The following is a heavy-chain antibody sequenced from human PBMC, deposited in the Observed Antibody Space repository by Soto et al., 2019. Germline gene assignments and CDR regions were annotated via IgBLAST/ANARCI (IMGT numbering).Heavy chain of an antibody. D-gene: IGHD3-22*01. CDR3: ARVSEGYSDSSGSWSTHFDL. CDR2: IYYSGST. J-gene: IGHJ2*01. V-gene: IGHV4-31*03. CDR1: GGSISSGGYY. Sequence: QVQLQESGPGLVKPSQTLSLTCTVSGGSISSGGYYWSWIRQHPGKGLEWLGYIYYSGSTYYYPSLKSRVTISVDTSKNQFSLKLSSVTAADTAVYYCARVSEGYSDSSGSWSTHFDLWGRGTLVTVSS.